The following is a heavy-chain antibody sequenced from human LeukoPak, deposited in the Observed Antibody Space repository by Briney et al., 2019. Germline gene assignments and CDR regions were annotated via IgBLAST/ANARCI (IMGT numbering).Heavy chain of an antibody. V-gene: IGHV3-30-3*01. CDR1: GFTFSSYA. CDR2: ISYDGSNK. CDR3: ARETIQYDAFDI. J-gene: IGHJ3*02. D-gene: IGHD4-11*01. Sequence: GGSLRLSCAASGFTFSSYAMHWIRQAPGKGLEWVAVISYDGSNKYYAASVKGRFTISRDNSKNTLYLQMNSLRAEDTAVYYCARETIQYDAFDIWGQGTMVTVSS.